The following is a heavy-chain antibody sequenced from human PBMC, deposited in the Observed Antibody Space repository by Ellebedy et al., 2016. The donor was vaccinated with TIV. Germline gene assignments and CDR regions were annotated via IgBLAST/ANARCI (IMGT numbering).Heavy chain of an antibody. Sequence: GESLKISCKGSGYSFASYWISWVRQMPGKGLAWMGRIVPTDSYTYYSPSFQGHVTISADKSINTAYLQWSSLKASDTAMYYCARDYYYALDVWGQGTSVTVSS. CDR2: IVPTDSYT. J-gene: IGHJ6*02. CDR1: GYSFASYW. V-gene: IGHV5-10-1*01. CDR3: ARDYYYALDV.